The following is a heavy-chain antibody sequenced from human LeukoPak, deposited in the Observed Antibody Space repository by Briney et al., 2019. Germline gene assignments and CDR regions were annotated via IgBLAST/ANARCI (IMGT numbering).Heavy chain of an antibody. CDR2: ISYDGSNK. CDR1: GFTFSSYA. J-gene: IGHJ4*02. D-gene: IGHD5-24*01. Sequence: PGGSLRLSCAASGFTFSSYAMHWVRQAPGKGLEWVAVISYDGSNKYYADSVKGRFTISRDNSKNTLYLQMNSLRAEDTAVYYCARDYGYIPKLDYWGQGTLVTVSS. V-gene: IGHV3-30*04. CDR3: ARDYGYIPKLDY.